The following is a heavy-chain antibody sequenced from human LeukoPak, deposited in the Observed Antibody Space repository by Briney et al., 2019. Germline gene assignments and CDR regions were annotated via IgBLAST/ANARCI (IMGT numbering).Heavy chain of an antibody. CDR1: GYSISSGYY. V-gene: IGHV4-38-2*02. D-gene: IGHD6-13*01. CDR3: ARGPPGPPAAGTIDY. J-gene: IGHJ4*02. Sequence: SETLSLTCTVSGYSISSGYYWGWIRQPPGKGLEWIGNIYHSGSTYYNPSLKSRVTISVDTSKNQFSLKLSSVTAADTAVYYCARGPPGPPAAGTIDYWGQGTLVTVSS. CDR2: IYHSGST.